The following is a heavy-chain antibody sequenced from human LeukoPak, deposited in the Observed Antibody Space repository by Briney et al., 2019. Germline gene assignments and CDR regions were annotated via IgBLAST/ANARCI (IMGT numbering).Heavy chain of an antibody. D-gene: IGHD3-10*01. J-gene: IGHJ4*02. Sequence: GGSLRLSCAASGLTFSKAWMSWVRQAPGKGLEWVGRIKSKTDGGATDYAAPVKGRFTISRDDSKNTLYLQMNSLKTEDTAVYYCTTELTDVLLWFGELLYTHYYFDYWGQGTLVTVSS. CDR1: GLTFSKAW. V-gene: IGHV3-15*01. CDR3: TTELTDVLLWFGELLYTHYYFDY. CDR2: IKSKTDGGAT.